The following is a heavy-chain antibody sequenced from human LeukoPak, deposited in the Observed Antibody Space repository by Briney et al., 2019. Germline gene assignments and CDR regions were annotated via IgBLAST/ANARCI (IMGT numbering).Heavy chain of an antibody. Sequence: GGSLRLSCAASGFTFSSYAMHWVRQAPGKGLEWVAVISYDGSNKYYADSVKGRFTISRDNSKNTLYLQMNSLRAEDTAVYYCAKATPRRSYYYYGMDVWGQGTTVTVSS. CDR1: GFTFSSYA. CDR3: AKATPRRSYYYYGMDV. J-gene: IGHJ6*02. V-gene: IGHV3-30-3*01. CDR2: ISYDGSNK.